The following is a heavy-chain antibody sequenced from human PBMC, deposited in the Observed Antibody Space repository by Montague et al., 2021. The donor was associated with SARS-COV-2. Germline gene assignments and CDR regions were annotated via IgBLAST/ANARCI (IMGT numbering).Heavy chain of an antibody. J-gene: IGHJ3*02. D-gene: IGHD1-26*01. CDR3: ARRRGLLLSDAFDI. CDR1: GFSLSTSGVG. V-gene: IGHV2-5*02. CDR2: IYWDDDK. Sequence: PALVKPTQTLTLTCTFSGFSLSTSGVGVGRIRQPPGKALEWLALIYWDDDKRYSPSLKSRLTITKDTSKNQVVLTMTNMDPVDTATYYCARRRGLLLSDAFDIWGQGTMVTVSS.